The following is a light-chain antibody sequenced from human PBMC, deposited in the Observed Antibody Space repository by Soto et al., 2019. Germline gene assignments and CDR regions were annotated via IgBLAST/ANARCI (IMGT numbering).Light chain of an antibody. CDR2: DVS. Sequence: EVVLTQSPSTLSVSPGERVTLSCRASQSVSNKLAWYQQKPGQAPRLLIYDVSNRATGIPARFSGSGSGTDFTLTISSLEPEDFAVYYCQQRNYWQVTFGQGTRLAI. V-gene: IGKV3D-11*02. J-gene: IGKJ5*01. CDR1: QSVSNK. CDR3: QQRNYWQVT.